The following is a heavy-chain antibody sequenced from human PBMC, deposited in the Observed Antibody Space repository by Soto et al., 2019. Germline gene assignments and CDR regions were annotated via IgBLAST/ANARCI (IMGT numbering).Heavy chain of an antibody. CDR3: ARGEERVAMPSGY. CDR1: GYTFTSYA. V-gene: IGHV1-3*01. D-gene: IGHD2-2*01. Sequence: ASVKVSCKASGYTFTSYAMHWVRQAPGQRLEWTGWINAGNGNTKYSQKFQGRLTITRDTSASTAYMELSSLRSEDTAVYYCARGEERVAMPSGYWGQGTLVTVSS. J-gene: IGHJ4*02. CDR2: INAGNGNT.